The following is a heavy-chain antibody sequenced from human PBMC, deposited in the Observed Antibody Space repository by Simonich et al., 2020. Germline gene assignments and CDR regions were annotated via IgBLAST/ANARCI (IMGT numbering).Heavy chain of an antibody. J-gene: IGHJ3*02. CDR3: ARGKGWKNAFDI. Sequence: QVQLQQWGAGLLKPSETLSLTCAVYGWSFSGYYWSWIRQPPGKGLEWIGEINHSENPNYNPSLKSRVTISVDTSKNQFSLKLSSVTAADTAVYYCARGKGWKNAFDIWGQGTMVTVSS. V-gene: IGHV4-34*01. CDR2: INHSENP. CDR1: GWSFSGYY. D-gene: IGHD1-1*01.